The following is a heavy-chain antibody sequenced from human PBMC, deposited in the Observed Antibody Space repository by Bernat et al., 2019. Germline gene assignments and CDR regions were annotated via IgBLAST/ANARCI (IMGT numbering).Heavy chain of an antibody. J-gene: IGHJ3*02. CDR2: INHSGST. CDR1: GGSFSGYY. CDR3: ARINYYDDIWGNYRFDI. D-gene: IGHD3-16*02. Sequence: QVQLQQWGAGLLKPSETLSLTCAVYGGSFSGYYWSWIRQPPEKGLEWIGEINHSGSTNYNPSLKSRITISVDTSKNQYSLKLSSVTAADTAVYYCARINYYDDIWGNYRFDIWGQGTMVTVSS. V-gene: IGHV4-34*01.